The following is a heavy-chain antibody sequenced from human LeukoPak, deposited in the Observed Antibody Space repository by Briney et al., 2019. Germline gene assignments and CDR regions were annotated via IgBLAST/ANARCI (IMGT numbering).Heavy chain of an antibody. J-gene: IGHJ4*02. CDR2: IYYSGST. D-gene: IGHD3-16*01. Sequence: PSETLSLTCTVSGDSISSSSYYWGWIRQPPGKGLEWIGSIYYSGSTYYNPSLKSRVTISVDTSKNQFSLKLSSVTAADTAVYYCARRGAGAPFDHWGQGTLVTVSS. CDR1: GDSISSSSYY. CDR3: ARRGAGAPFDH. V-gene: IGHV4-39*07.